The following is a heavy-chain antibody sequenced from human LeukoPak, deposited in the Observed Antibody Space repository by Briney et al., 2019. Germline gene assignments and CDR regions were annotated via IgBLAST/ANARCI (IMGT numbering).Heavy chain of an antibody. V-gene: IGHV3-7*03. CDR1: GFPFSSYW. Sequence: GGSLRLSCVASGFPFSSYWMTWVRQAPGKGLEWVANIKQDGSKKSYVDSVKGRFTISRDNAKNSLYLQMNSLRAEDTAVYYCARDHRGVFDYWGQGALVTVSS. J-gene: IGHJ4*02. D-gene: IGHD3-16*01. CDR2: IKQDGSKK. CDR3: ARDHRGVFDY.